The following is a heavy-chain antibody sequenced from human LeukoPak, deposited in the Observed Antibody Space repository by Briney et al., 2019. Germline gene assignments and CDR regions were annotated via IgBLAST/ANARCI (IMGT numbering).Heavy chain of an antibody. CDR2: IYYSGST. Sequence: SETLSLTCTVSGGSISSYYWSWIRQPPGKGLEWIGYIYYSGSTNYNPSLKSRVTISVDTSKNQFSLKLSSVTAADTAVYYCARDGTTHQRNGMDVWGQGTTVTVSS. CDR3: ARDGTTHQRNGMDV. D-gene: IGHD2-2*01. J-gene: IGHJ6*02. CDR1: GGSISSYY. V-gene: IGHV4-59*01.